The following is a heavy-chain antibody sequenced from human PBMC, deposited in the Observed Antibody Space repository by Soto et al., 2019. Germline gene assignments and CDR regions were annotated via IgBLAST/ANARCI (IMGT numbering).Heavy chain of an antibody. J-gene: IGHJ5*02. V-gene: IGHV3-33*01. CDR3: ARDNSSSWYGQTNWFDP. CDR2: IWYDGSNK. Sequence: GGSLRLSCAASGFTFSSYGMHWVRQAPGKGLEWVAVIWYDGSNKYYADTVKGRFTISRDNSKNTLYLQMNSLRAEDTAVYYCARDNSSSWYGQTNWFDPWGQGTLVTVSS. CDR1: GFTFSSYG. D-gene: IGHD6-13*01.